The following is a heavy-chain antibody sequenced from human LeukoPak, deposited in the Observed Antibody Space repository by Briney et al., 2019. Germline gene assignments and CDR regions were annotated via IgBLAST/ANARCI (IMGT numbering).Heavy chain of an antibody. Sequence: PSETLSLTCAVYGGSFSGYYWSWIRQPPGKGLEWIGEINHSGSTNYNPSLKSRVTISVDTSKNQFSLKLSSVTAADTAVYYCARGHNQLLYDSNVGGWFDPWGQGTLVTVSS. J-gene: IGHJ5*02. CDR2: INHSGST. CDR1: GGSFSGYY. V-gene: IGHV4-34*01. D-gene: IGHD2-2*02. CDR3: ARGHNQLLYDSNVGGWFDP.